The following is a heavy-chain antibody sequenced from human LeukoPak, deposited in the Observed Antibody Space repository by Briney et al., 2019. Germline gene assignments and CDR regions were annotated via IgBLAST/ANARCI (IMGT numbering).Heavy chain of an antibody. CDR3: AREGELLDGDYGGYFDY. CDR2: IYYSGST. D-gene: IGHD4-17*01. V-gene: IGHV4-30-4*01. Sequence: SETLSLTCTVSGVSISSGDYYWRWLRQPPGKGLEWIGYIYYSGSTYYNPSLKSRFTISVDTSKNQFSLKLSSVSAADTAVYYCAREGELLDGDYGGYFDYWGQGTLVTVSS. J-gene: IGHJ4*02. CDR1: GVSISSGDYY.